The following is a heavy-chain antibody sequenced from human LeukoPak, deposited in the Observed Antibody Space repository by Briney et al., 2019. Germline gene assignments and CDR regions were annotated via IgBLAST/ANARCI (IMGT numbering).Heavy chain of an antibody. V-gene: IGHV4-59*01. J-gene: IGHJ3*02. CDR3: ARDVTMVRGVIIHAFDI. CDR1: GGSISSYY. CDR2: IYYSGST. D-gene: IGHD3-10*01. Sequence: PSETLSLTCTVSGGSISSYYWSWIRQPPGKGLEWLGYIYYSGSTNYNPSLKSRVTISVDTSKNQFSLKLSSVTAADTAVYYCARDVTMVRGVIIHAFDIWGQGTMVTVSS.